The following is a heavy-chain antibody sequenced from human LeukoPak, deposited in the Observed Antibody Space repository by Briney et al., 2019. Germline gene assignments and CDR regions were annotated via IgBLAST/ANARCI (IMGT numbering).Heavy chain of an antibody. D-gene: IGHD6-19*01. CDR2: INHSGSP. CDR1: GGSFSGYY. Sequence: PSETLSLTCAVYGGSFSGYYWSWIRQPPGMGLEWIGEINHSGSPTYNPSLKSRVTISVDTSKNQFSLKLSSVTAADTAVYYCARGTTVAGMDFDYWGQGTLVTVSS. CDR3: ARGTTVAGMDFDY. J-gene: IGHJ4*02. V-gene: IGHV4-34*01.